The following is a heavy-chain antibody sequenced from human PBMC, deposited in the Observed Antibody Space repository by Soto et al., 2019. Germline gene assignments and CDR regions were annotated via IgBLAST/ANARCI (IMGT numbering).Heavy chain of an antibody. CDR1: GVSLSTHGRR. D-gene: IGHD6-25*01. J-gene: IGHJ4*02. CDR3: ARTQLSPSGVLEY. V-gene: IGHV2-70*04. Sequence: ESGPTLVNPTQTLALTCTFSGVSLSTHGRRVTWIRQPPGKALEWLARIDWDDDKFYSTSLRTRLTVSKDTSKNQVVLTMTHMDRFDRVSYYCARTQLSPSGVLEYWGRGAQVTVSS. CDR2: IDWDDDK.